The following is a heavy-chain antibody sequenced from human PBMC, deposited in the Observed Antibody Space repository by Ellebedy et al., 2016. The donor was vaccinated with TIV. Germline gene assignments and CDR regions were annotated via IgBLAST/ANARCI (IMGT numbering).Heavy chain of an antibody. V-gene: IGHV2-70*16. Sequence: SVSSKCMSWIRQPPGKALEWLARIDWDDDKFYSTSLKTRLTISKDTSKNQVVLTMTNMDPVDTATYYCCLRYYYDSMIPLHFDYWGQGTLVTVSS. CDR3: CLRYYYDSMIPLHFDY. J-gene: IGHJ4*02. D-gene: IGHD3-22*01. CDR2: IDWDDDK. CDR1: SVSSKC.